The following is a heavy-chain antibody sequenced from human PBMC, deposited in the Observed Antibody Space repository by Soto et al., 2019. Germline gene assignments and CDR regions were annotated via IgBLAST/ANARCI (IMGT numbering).Heavy chain of an antibody. CDR2: ISYDGSSK. V-gene: IGHV3-30-3*01. D-gene: IGHD6-19*01. Sequence: GGSLRLSCAASEFTISGYAMHWVRQAPGKGLEWVAIISYDGSSKYNTDSVKGPFTISRDTSKNTVYLQMHSLTVEDTAIYYCARDAVAMDYWGQGTLVTVSS. CDR3: ARDAVAMDY. CDR1: EFTISGYA. J-gene: IGHJ4*02.